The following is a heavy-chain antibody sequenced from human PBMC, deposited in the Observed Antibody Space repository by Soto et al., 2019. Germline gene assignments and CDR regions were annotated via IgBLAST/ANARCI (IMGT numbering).Heavy chain of an antibody. J-gene: IGHJ5*02. CDR2: IIPILGIA. CDR1: GGTFSSYT. V-gene: IGHV1-69*08. CDR3: AREVPPLTTVTTAGSWFDP. D-gene: IGHD4-17*01. Sequence: QVQLVQSGAEVKKPGSSVKVSCKASGGTFSSYTISWVRQAPGQGLEWMGRIIPILGIANYAQKFQGKVTITADKSTSTAYMELSSLRSEDTAVYYCAREVPPLTTVTTAGSWFDPWGQGTLVTVSS.